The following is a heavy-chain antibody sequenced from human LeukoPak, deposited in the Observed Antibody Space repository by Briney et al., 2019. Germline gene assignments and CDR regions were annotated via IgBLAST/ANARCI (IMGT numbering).Heavy chain of an antibody. J-gene: IGHJ4*01. V-gene: IGHV4-34*01. D-gene: IGHD3-10*01. Sequence: SETLSLTCAVYGGSFSGYYWSWIRQPPGKGLEWIGEINHSGSTNYNPSLKSRVTISVDTSKNQFSLKLSSVTAADTAVYYCARGSVSVGAFDYWGHGTLVTVSS. CDR1: GGSFSGYY. CDR2: INHSGST. CDR3: ARGSVSVGAFDY.